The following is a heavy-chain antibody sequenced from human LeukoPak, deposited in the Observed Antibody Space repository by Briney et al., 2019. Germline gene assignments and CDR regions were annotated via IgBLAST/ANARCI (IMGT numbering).Heavy chain of an antibody. V-gene: IGHV4-39*07. CDR1: GGSISSSSYY. Sequence: SETLSLTCTVSGGSISSSSYYWGWIRQPPGKGLEWIGSIYYSGSTYYNPSLKSRVTISVDTSKNQFSLKLSSVTAADTAVYYCARDPRTRYYYMDVWGKGTTVTVSS. D-gene: IGHD1-1*01. CDR2: IYYSGST. J-gene: IGHJ6*03. CDR3: ARDPRTRYYYMDV.